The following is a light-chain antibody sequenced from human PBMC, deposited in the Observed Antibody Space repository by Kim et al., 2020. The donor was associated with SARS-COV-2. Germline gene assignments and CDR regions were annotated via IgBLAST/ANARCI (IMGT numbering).Light chain of an antibody. CDR2: RDS. J-gene: IGLJ2*01. CDR1: NIGSKN. CDR3: QVWDSSTVV. Sequence: SYELTQPLSVSVALGQTARIICGGNNIGSKNVHWYQQKPGQAPVLVIYRDSNRPSGIPERFSGSNSGNTATLTISRAQVGDEADYYCQVWDSSTVVFGGGTQLTVL. V-gene: IGLV3-9*01.